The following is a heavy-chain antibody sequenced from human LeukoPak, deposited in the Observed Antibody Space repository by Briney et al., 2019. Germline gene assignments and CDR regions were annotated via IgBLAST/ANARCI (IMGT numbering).Heavy chain of an antibody. CDR2: IYYSGST. V-gene: IGHV4-59*01. Sequence: PSETLSLTCTVSGGSISSYYWSWIRQPPGKGLEWIGYIYYSGSTNYNPSLKSRVTISVDTSKNQFSLKLSSVTAADTAVYYCARYRLLTGYYYGMDVWGQGTTVTVSS. J-gene: IGHJ6*02. D-gene: IGHD3-9*01. CDR1: GGSISSYY. CDR3: ARYRLLTGYYYGMDV.